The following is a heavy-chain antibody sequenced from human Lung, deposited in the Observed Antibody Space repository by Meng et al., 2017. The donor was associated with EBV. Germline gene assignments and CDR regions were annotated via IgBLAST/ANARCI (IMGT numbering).Heavy chain of an antibody. V-gene: IGHV4-30-4*01. J-gene: IGHJ4*02. CDR1: GGPINSGDYY. Sequence: DAAPGLGNPSHTLSLTCTVSGGPINSGDYYWSWIRQPPGKGLEWIGYIYYTGSTYYNPSLKSRVTISMDTSKNQFSLRLSSVTAADTAVYYCARNYYFDYWGQGTLVTVSS. CDR2: IYYTGST. CDR3: ARNYYFDY.